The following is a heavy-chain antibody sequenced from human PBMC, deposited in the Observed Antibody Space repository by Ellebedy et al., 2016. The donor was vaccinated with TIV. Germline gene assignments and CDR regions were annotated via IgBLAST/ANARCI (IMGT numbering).Heavy chain of an antibody. Sequence: GESLKISCAASGFTFSSYWMSWVRQAPGKGLEWVAFINPDGSKKYYVDSVKGRFTISRDNAKNSLYLQMNTLGGEDTAVYYCARERGYSYGYDPHWYFDLWGRGTLVTVSS. CDR1: GFTFSSYW. J-gene: IGHJ2*01. CDR3: ARERGYSYGYDPHWYFDL. D-gene: IGHD5-18*01. V-gene: IGHV3-7*01. CDR2: INPDGSKK.